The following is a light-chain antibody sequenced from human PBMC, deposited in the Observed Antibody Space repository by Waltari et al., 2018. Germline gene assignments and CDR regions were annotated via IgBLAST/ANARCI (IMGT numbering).Light chain of an antibody. Sequence: QSALTQPASVSGSPGQSITISCTGTSSDVGGYKYVSWYQQHPGKAPKLMIYDVSNRPSGVSSRFSSSNAGNSASLTISGLQAEDEADYYCNSYTSSSILEMVFGGGTKLTVL. J-gene: IGLJ2*01. CDR2: DVS. CDR3: NSYTSSSILEMV. V-gene: IGLV2-14*03. CDR1: SSDVGGYKY.